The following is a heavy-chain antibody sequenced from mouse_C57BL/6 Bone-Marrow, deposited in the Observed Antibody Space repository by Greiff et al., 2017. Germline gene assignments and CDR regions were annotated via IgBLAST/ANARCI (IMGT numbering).Heavy chain of an antibody. CDR3: TRRGTVVAPYYFDD. V-gene: IGHV6-6*01. Sequence: DVKLQESGGGLVQPGGSMKLSCAASGFTFSDAWMDWVRQSPEKGLEWVAEIRNKANNHATYYAESVKGRFTISRDDSKSSVYLQMNSLRAEDTGIYYCTRRGTVVAPYYFDDWGQGTTLTVSS. CDR2: IRNKANNHAT. D-gene: IGHD1-1*01. J-gene: IGHJ2*01. CDR1: GFTFSDAW.